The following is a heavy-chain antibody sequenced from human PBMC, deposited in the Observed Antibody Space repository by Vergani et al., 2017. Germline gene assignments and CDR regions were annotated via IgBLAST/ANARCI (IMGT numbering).Heavy chain of an antibody. CDR2: VYTSGMT. CDR1: GGSLNTGAYY. Sequence: QVQLQESGPGLVRPSQTLSLTCTVSGGSLNTGAYYWSWIRQPAGKGLEWIGRVYTSGMTNYNPSLKSRVTILVDRSKSQLSLKLTSVTAGDTAVYFCARELSYYYGSGSDDYNPYYYEGMDVWGPGTTVTVSS. V-gene: IGHV4-61*02. J-gene: IGHJ6*02. D-gene: IGHD3-10*01. CDR3: ARELSYYYGSGSDDYNPYYYEGMDV.